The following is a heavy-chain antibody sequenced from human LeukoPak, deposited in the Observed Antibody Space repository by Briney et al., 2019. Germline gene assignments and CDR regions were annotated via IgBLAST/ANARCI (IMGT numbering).Heavy chain of an antibody. CDR3: ARQRVIEGGIDY. CDR1: GGSISSYY. V-gene: IGHV4-59*08. Sequence: SSETLSLTCTVSGGSISSYYWSWIRQPPGKGLEWIGYIYYSGSTNYNPSLKSRVTISVDTSKNQFSLKLSSVTAADTAVYYCARQRVIEGGIDYWGQGTLVTVSS. CDR2: IYYSGST. J-gene: IGHJ4*02. D-gene: IGHD2-15*01.